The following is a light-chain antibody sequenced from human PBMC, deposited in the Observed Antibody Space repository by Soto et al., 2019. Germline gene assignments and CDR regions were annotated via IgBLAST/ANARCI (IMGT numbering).Light chain of an antibody. Sequence: DIEMTQSPSSLSASVGDRVTITCLASQSISNYLDWYQQKPGKVPKLLIYAASSLQCRVPSRFSGGGSGTEFTLTISGLQTEDFATYYCQVSNSGPPGFGQGTRLEI. V-gene: IGKV1-39*01. CDR3: QVSNSGPPG. J-gene: IGKJ5*01. CDR1: QSISNY. CDR2: AAS.